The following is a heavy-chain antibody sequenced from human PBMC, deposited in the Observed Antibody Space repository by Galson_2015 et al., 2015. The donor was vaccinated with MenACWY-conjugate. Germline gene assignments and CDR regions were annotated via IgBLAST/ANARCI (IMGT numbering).Heavy chain of an antibody. CDR3: ARDRKGLIASLPSNYFDP. J-gene: IGHJ5*02. D-gene: IGHD6-6*01. Sequence: SLRLSCAASGFTFSDYWMHWVRQVPGKGLVWVSRIDRDGSRPTYADSVKGRFTISRDNAKKTLYLQMESLRDEDTAMYFCARDRKGLIASLPSNYFDPWGQGTLVTVSS. V-gene: IGHV3-74*01. CDR1: GFTFSDYW. CDR2: IDRDGSRP.